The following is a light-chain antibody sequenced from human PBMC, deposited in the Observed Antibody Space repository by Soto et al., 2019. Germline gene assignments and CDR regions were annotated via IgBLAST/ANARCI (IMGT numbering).Light chain of an antibody. J-gene: IGKJ1*01. CDR3: QQYDTWPRT. CDR2: VAS. CDR1: QSVSTN. V-gene: IGKV3-15*01. Sequence: EIVMTQSPATLSVSPGERAALSCRASQSVSTNLAWYQQKPGQAPRLLIYVASTRATDIPARFSGSGSGTEFSLTISSLQSEDSAVYYCQQYDTWPRTFGQGTKVEIK.